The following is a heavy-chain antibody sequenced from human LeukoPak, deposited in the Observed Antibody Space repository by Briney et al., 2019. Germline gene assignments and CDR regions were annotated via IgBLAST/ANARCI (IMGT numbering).Heavy chain of an antibody. V-gene: IGHV4-39*07. D-gene: IGHD2-21*02. CDR1: GGSISSRDYF. CDR3: ASGEYCGGDCYSFDY. CDR2: IYYSGST. Sequence: SETLSLTCTVSGGSISSRDYFWGWIRQPPGKGLEWIANIYYSGSTYYNPSLESRVTISVDTSKNQFSLKLSSVTAADTAVYYCASGEYCGGDCYSFDYWGQGTLVTVSS. J-gene: IGHJ4*02.